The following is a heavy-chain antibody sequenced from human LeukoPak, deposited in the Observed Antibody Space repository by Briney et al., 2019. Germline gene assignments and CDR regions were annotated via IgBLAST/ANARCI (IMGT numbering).Heavy chain of an antibody. CDR3: AAPLSLEDY. Sequence: PSESLSLTCTVSGGSISSSSYYWGWIRQPPGKGLEWIGSIYYSGSTYYNPSLKSRVTISVDTSKNQFSLKLSSVTAADTAVYYCAAPLSLEDYWGQGTVVTVSS. CDR1: GGSISSSSYY. V-gene: IGHV4-39*01. CDR2: IYYSGST. J-gene: IGHJ4*02.